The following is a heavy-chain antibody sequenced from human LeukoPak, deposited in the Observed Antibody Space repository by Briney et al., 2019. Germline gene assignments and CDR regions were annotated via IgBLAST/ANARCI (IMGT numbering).Heavy chain of an antibody. CDR3: ARSYYYDSSGYYPPFFDY. V-gene: IGHV1-46*01. D-gene: IGHD3-22*01. CDR1: GYTFTNYY. J-gene: IGHJ4*02. CDR2: INPSGGST. Sequence: ASVKVSCKASGYTFTNYYMHWVRQAPGQGLEWMGIINPSGGSTNYAQKFQGRVTMTRDTSTSTVYMELSSLRSGDTAVYYCARSYYYDSSGYYPPFFDYWGQGTLVTVSS.